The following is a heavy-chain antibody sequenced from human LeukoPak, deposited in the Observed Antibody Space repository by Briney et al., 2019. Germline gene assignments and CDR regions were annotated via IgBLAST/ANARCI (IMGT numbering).Heavy chain of an antibody. V-gene: IGHV1-8*01. D-gene: IGHD2-2*02. CDR1: GYTFTSYD. J-gene: IGHJ6*02. CDR2: MNPNSGNT. CDR3: AREWRYCSSTSCYRVPGGYYGMDV. Sequence: ASVKVSCKASGYTFTSYDINWVRQATGQGLEWIGWMNPNSGNTGYAQKFQGRVTMTRNTSISTAYMELSGLRSEDTAVYYCAREWRYCSSTSCYRVPGGYYGMDVWGQGTTVTVSS.